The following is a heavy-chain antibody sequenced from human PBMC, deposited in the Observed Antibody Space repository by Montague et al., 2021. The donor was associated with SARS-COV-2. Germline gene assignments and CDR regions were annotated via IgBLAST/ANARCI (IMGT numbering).Heavy chain of an antibody. CDR1: GGSISSSTYY. V-gene: IGHV4-39*07. CDR2: IYYSGST. CDR3: AGRPYYYDSSGQFDP. D-gene: IGHD3-22*01. Sequence: SETLSLTCTVSGGSISSSTYYWGWIRQPPGKGLEWIASIYYSGSTYFNPSLKSRFAMSIDTTNNQFSLKLSSVTAADTAVYYCAGRPYYYDSSGQFDPWGQGVLVTVSS. J-gene: IGHJ5*02.